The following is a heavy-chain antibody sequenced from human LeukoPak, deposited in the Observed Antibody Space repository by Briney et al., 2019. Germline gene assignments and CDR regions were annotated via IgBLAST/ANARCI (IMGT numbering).Heavy chain of an antibody. CDR2: IKQDGSEK. D-gene: IGHD3-10*01. Sequence: GGSLRISCAASGFTFSSYWMSWVRQAPGKGLEWVANIKQDGSEKYYVDSVKGRFTISRDNAKNSLYLQMNSLRAEDTAVYYCARPVGARTPRYAFDIWGQGTMVTVSS. CDR3: ARPVGARTPRYAFDI. V-gene: IGHV3-7*01. J-gene: IGHJ3*02. CDR1: GFTFSSYW.